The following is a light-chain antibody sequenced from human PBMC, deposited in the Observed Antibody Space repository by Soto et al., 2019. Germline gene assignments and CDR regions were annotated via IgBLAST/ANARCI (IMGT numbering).Light chain of an antibody. CDR1: SSDVGSYKF. Sequence: QSALTQPACVSESPGESITISCTGTSSDVGSYKFVSWYQHHPGKAPKLMIYEDSKRPSGVSDRFSGSKSGNTASLTISGLQADDDADYYCCSYAGTTNVFGTGTKVTVL. CDR3: CSYAGTTNV. J-gene: IGLJ1*01. CDR2: EDS. V-gene: IGLV2-23*02.